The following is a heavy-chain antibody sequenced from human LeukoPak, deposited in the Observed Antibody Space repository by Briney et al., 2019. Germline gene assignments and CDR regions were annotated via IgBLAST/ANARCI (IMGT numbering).Heavy chain of an antibody. D-gene: IGHD7-27*01. Sequence: PGGSLRLSCAASGFTFSTYAMSWVRQAPGKGLEWVSAISGSSGSTSYADSVKGRFTISRDNSKNTVYLQMNSLRAEDTAVYYCNVRWGPNSDYWGQGTLVTVSS. CDR1: GFTFSTYA. CDR3: NVRWGPNSDY. V-gene: IGHV3-23*01. J-gene: IGHJ4*02. CDR2: ISGSSGST.